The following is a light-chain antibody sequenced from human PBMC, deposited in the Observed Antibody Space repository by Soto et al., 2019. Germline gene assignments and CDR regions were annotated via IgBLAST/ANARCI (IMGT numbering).Light chain of an antibody. Sequence: ESVLTQSPGTLSLSPGERATLSCRASQSISSDYLAWYQQKPGQAPRLLIYGASSRATGIPSRFSGSGSGTDFTLSISRLEPEDFAVYYCQDSGRYPPTFGGGTKVEIK. V-gene: IGKV3-20*01. CDR2: GAS. CDR1: QSISSDY. CDR3: QDSGRYPPT. J-gene: IGKJ4*01.